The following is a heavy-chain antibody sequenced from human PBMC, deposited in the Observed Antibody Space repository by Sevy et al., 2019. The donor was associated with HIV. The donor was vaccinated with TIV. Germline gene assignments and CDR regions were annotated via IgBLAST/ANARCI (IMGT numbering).Heavy chain of an antibody. CDR1: GFNFSNYA. Sequence: GGSLRLSCVAPGFNFSNYAMHWVRQAPAKGLEWVAVISYDGSNIYYADSVKGRFTISRDNSKNTLYLQMNSLRAEDTAVYYCARNRSVYQEGVFVYWGQGTLVTVSS. CDR3: ARNRSVYQEGVFVY. J-gene: IGHJ4*02. D-gene: IGHD2-2*01. V-gene: IGHV3-30-3*01. CDR2: ISYDGSNI.